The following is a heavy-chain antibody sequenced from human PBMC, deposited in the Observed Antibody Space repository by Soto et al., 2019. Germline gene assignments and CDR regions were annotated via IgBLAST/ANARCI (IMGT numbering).Heavy chain of an antibody. CDR2: ISDSGST. CDR1: GFTSSNYA. CDR3: AKGFDGPHCTRTSCLFYFDY. V-gene: IGHV3-23*01. Sequence: GGSLRLSCAASGFTSSNYAMNWVRQAPGKGLEWVSTISDSGSTYYADSVKGRFTISRDNSKNTLYLQMSSLRAEDTAVYFCAKGFDGPHCTRTSCLFYFDYWGQGALVTSPQ. D-gene: IGHD2-2*01. J-gene: IGHJ4*02.